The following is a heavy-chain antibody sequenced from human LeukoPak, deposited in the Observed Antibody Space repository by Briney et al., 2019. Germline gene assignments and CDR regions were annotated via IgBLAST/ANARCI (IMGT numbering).Heavy chain of an antibody. Sequence: GRSLRLSCAASGFIFSSYAMHWVRQAPGKGLEWVAVISYDGSNKYCADSVKGRFTISRDNSKNTLYLQMNSLRAEDTAVYYCARDMAAGSFDYWGQGTLVTVSS. V-gene: IGHV3-30-3*01. CDR1: GFIFSSYA. D-gene: IGHD2-15*01. CDR3: ARDMAAGSFDY. J-gene: IGHJ4*02. CDR2: ISYDGSNK.